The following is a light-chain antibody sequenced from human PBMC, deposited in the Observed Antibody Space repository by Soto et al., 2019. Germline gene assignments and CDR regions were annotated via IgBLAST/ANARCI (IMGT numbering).Light chain of an antibody. CDR2: DAS. J-gene: IGKJ4*01. Sequence: EIVLTQSPDTLSLSPGERATLSCRASQSVSSPLAWYQQKLGQAPRLLINDASNGATGIPARFSGSGSGTDFTLSISSLEPEDFSVYYCQQRSNWPLTFGGGTKVEIK. V-gene: IGKV3-11*01. CDR1: QSVSSP. CDR3: QQRSNWPLT.